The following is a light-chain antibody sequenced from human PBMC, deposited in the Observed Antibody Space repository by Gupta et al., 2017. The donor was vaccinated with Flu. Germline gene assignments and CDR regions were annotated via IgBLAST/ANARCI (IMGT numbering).Light chain of an antibody. CDR3: QQYNDNSRT. J-gene: IGKJ1*01. CDR1: QNIDTW. Sequence: DIQMTQSPSTLSASIGDRVTITCRASQNIDTWLAWYQQKPGEAPNLLIYRASTLETGVPSRFSGSGSGTEFTLTISSLQPDDLATYFCQQYNDNSRTFGQGTKVEIK. CDR2: RAS. V-gene: IGKV1-5*03.